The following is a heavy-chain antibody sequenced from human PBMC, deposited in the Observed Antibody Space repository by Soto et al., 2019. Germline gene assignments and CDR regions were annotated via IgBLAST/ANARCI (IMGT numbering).Heavy chain of an antibody. CDR1: GFIFSSHA. V-gene: IGHV3-30*04. CDR2: TSSDGSFK. CDR3: AIKLITSWARACIDY. D-gene: IGHD1-20*01. Sequence: QVQLVESGGSVVQPGRSLRLSCVASGFIFSSHAMYCVRQAPGKGLEWVAVTSSDGSFKFYADSVKGRFTISRDNSKNTLFLQMDSLRADDTAVYYCAIKLITSWARACIDYWVQGTLVTVSS. J-gene: IGHJ4*02.